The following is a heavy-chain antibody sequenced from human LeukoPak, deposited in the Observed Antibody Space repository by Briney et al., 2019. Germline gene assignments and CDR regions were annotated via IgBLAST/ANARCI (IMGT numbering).Heavy chain of an antibody. CDR1: GFTVSSNY. D-gene: IGHD4-17*01. Sequence: GGSLRLSCAASGFTVSSNYMSWVRQAPGKGLEWVSIIYSGGSTYYADSVKGQFIISRYSSKNTVYLQMNSLRAEDTAVYYCARDLFTVTHDYWGQGTLVTVSS. CDR2: IYSGGST. J-gene: IGHJ4*02. CDR3: ARDLFTVTHDY. V-gene: IGHV3-53*01.